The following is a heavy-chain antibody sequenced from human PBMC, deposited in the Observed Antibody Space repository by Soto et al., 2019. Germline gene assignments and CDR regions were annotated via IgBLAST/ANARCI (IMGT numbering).Heavy chain of an antibody. J-gene: IGHJ4*02. D-gene: IGHD3-10*01. CDR2: IWYDATNR. Sequence: GGSLRLSCAASGFTFSTCGMHWVRQAPGKGLEWVAVIWYDATNRYYADSVKGRFTISRDNSKSTLYLQMGSLRAEDTAVYYCAREGVHTTAFFGYFDYWGQGTLVTVSS. CDR3: AREGVHTTAFFGYFDY. CDR1: GFTFSTCG. V-gene: IGHV3-33*01.